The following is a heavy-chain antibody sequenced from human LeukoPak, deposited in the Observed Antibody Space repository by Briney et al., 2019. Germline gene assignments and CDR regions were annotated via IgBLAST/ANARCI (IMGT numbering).Heavy chain of an antibody. Sequence: SQTLSLTCDISGDRVSSNSAAWNWIRQSPSRGLEWLGRTYYRSKWYNDFAASVKGRITVNADTSKNQPSLHLNSVTPEDTAVYYCAAAAYGSGSASFDYWGQGTPVTVSS. D-gene: IGHD3-10*01. CDR1: GDRVSSNSAA. CDR2: TYYRSKWYN. V-gene: IGHV6-1*01. CDR3: AAAAYGSGSASFDY. J-gene: IGHJ4*02.